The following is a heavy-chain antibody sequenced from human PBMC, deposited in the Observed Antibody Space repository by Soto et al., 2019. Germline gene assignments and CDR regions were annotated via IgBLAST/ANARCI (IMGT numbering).Heavy chain of an antibody. J-gene: IGHJ4*02. V-gene: IGHV1-18*01. CDR3: ARDRLRGYDSSGFYS. CDR1: GYRFSVDV. Sequence: SVNLARKGSGYRFSVDVIDCVRHAPGQGLEWMGWINPSDGNRNFAQKFEDRVTMTTATSTNTVFLELRSLKSDDTAIYYCARDRLRGYDSSGFYSWGQGTMVTVS. D-gene: IGHD3-22*01. CDR2: INPSDGNR.